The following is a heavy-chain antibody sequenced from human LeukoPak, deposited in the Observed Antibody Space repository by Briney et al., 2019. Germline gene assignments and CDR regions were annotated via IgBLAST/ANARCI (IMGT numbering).Heavy chain of an antibody. CDR1: GGSISSGGYY. V-gene: IGHV4-31*03. CDR3: ARTIAARITYYYYYYMDV. CDR2: IYYSGST. D-gene: IGHD6-6*01. Sequence: SETLSLTCTVSGGSISSGGYYWSWIRQHPGQGLEWIGYIYYSGSTYYNPSLKSRVTISVDTSKNQFSLKLSSVTAADTAVYYCARTIAARITYYYYYYMDVWGKGTTVTVSS. J-gene: IGHJ6*03.